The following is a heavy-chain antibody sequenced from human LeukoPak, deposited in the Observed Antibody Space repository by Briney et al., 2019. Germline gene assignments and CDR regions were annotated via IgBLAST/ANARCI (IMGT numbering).Heavy chain of an antibody. Sequence: GGSLRLSCAASGFTFTSNAMSWVRQPPGKGLEWVSGINWNGGSTGYADSVKGRFTISRDNAKNSLYLQMNSLRAEDTALYHCARSSGAFWSGYPFDYWGQGTLVTVSS. J-gene: IGHJ4*02. CDR1: GFTFTSNA. D-gene: IGHD3-3*01. V-gene: IGHV3-20*01. CDR3: ARSSGAFWSGYPFDY. CDR2: INWNGGST.